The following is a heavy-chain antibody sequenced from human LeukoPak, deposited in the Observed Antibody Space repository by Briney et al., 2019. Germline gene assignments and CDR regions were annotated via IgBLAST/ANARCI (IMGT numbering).Heavy chain of an antibody. CDR3: ARESQVVRGVDDY. V-gene: IGHV3-30*04. CDR2: ISYDGSNK. CDR1: GFTFSSYA. Sequence: GGSLRLSCAASGFTFSSYAMHWVRQAPGKGLEWGAVISYDGSNKYYADSVKGRFTISRDNSKNTLYLQMNSLRAEDTAVYYCARESQVVRGVDDYWGQGTLVTVSS. D-gene: IGHD3-10*01. J-gene: IGHJ4*02.